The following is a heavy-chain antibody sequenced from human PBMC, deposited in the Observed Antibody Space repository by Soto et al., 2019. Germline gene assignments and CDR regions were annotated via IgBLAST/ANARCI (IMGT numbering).Heavy chain of an antibody. CDR2: INSDGSSI. D-gene: IGHD2-15*01. J-gene: IGHJ4*02. Sequence: EVQLVESGGGLVQPGGSLRLSCAVSGFTFSSDWMHWVRQAPGKGLVWVSRINSDGSSISYADSAMGRFTISRDNAKNTLYLQMNSLRAEDTAVYYCASTVVTGYWGQGTLVTVS. V-gene: IGHV3-74*01. CDR1: GFTFSSDW. CDR3: ASTVVTGY.